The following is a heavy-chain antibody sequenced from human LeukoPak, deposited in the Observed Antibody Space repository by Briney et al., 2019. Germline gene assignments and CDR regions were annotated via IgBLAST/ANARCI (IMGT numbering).Heavy chain of an antibody. V-gene: IGHV3-9*01. CDR1: GFTFDDYA. D-gene: IGHD3-10*01. J-gene: IGHJ5*02. Sequence: SLRLSCAASGFTFDDYAMQWVRQAPGKGLEWVSGISWNSGNIGYADSVRGRFTISRDNAKNSLYLQMNSLRAEDTALYYCAKDISYGSGSYYNWFDPWGQGTLVTVSS. CDR2: ISWNSGNI. CDR3: AKDISYGSGSYYNWFDP.